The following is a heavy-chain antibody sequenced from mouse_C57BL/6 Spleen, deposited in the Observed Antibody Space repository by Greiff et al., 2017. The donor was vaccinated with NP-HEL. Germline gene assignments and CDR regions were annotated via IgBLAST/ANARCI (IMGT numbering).Heavy chain of an antibody. CDR1: GYSITSGYY. CDR2: ISYDGSN. CDR3: APNWDGYFDV. J-gene: IGHJ1*03. D-gene: IGHD4-1*01. Sequence: EVKLQESGPGLVKPSQSLSLTCSVTGYSITSGYYWNWIRQFPGNKLEWMGYISYDGSNNYNPSLKNRISLTRDTSKNQFFLKLNSVTTEDTATYYCAPNWDGYFDVWGTGTTVTVSS. V-gene: IGHV3-6*01.